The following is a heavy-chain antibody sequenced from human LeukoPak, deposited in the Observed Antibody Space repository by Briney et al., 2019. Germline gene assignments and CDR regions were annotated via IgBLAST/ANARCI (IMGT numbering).Heavy chain of an antibody. CDR2: IYHSGST. CDR3: ARISSSNWYNERGAFDV. CDR1: GYSTSSGYY. Sequence: SETLSLTCTVPGYSTSSGYYWGWIRPPPGKGLEWIGSIYHSGSTYYNPSLKSRVTISVDTSKNQFSLKLSSVTAADTAVYYCARISSSNWYNERGAFDVWGQGTMVTVSS. J-gene: IGHJ3*01. V-gene: IGHV4-38-2*02. D-gene: IGHD6-13*01.